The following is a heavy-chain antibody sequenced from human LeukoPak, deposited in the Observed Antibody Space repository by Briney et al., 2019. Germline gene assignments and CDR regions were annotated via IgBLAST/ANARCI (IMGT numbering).Heavy chain of an antibody. J-gene: IGHJ4*02. D-gene: IGHD4-23*01. V-gene: IGHV3-66*01. CDR2: LYSGGST. CDR3: ATARAAYGGTYYFDY. CDR1: GFTVSTNY. Sequence: GGSLRLSCAASGFTVSTNYMTWVRQAPRKGLECVSVLYSGGSTYYAASVKGRFTISRDTSKNALYLQMNSLRAEDTAVYYCATARAAYGGTYYFDYWGQGTLVTVSS.